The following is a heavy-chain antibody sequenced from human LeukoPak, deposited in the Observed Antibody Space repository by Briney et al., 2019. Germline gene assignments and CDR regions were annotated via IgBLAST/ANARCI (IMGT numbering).Heavy chain of an antibody. V-gene: IGHV4-61*05. Sequence: PSETLSLTCTVSGFSISTNDYHWGWIRQPPGKGLEWIGYIYHSGITKYNPSLKSRVTISVDTSKNQFSLKLSSVTAADTAVYYCARVQYSGSYRHFDYWGQGTLVTVSS. CDR2: IYHSGIT. J-gene: IGHJ4*02. D-gene: IGHD1-26*01. CDR1: GFSISTNDYH. CDR3: ARVQYSGSYRHFDY.